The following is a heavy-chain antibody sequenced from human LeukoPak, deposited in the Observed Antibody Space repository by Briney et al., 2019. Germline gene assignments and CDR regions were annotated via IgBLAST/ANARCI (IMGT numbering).Heavy chain of an antibody. V-gene: IGHV3-21*01. Sequence: GGSLRLSCAASGFTFSTYSMNWVRQAPGKGLEWVSSISSSTSYIYYADSVKGRFTISRDNAKNSLYLQMNSLRAEDTAVYYCTTDPELRFLEWLLDYWGQGTLVTVSS. CDR2: ISSSTSYI. CDR3: TTDPELRFLEWLLDY. J-gene: IGHJ4*02. D-gene: IGHD3-3*01. CDR1: GFTFSTYS.